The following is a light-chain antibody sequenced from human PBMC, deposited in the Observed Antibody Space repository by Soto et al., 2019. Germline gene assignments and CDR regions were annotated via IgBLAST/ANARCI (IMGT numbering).Light chain of an antibody. J-gene: IGKJ1*01. V-gene: IGKV3-15*01. Sequence: EIVMTQSPATLSVSPGERATLSCRASQSVSNNLAWYQQKPGQAPRLLIYGASTRATGIPARFSGSGSGIEFTLTVSSLQSEDFAVYYCQQYNTWPRTFGQGTKVEIK. CDR1: QSVSNN. CDR3: QQYNTWPRT. CDR2: GAS.